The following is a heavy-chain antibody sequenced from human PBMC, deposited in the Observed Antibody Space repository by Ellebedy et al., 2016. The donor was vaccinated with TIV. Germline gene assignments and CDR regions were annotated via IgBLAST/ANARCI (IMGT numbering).Heavy chain of an antibody. V-gene: IGHV1-2*04. CDR1: GYTFTDYY. CDR3: ARDGAVTTVFDF. D-gene: IGHD4-17*01. J-gene: IGHJ4*02. Sequence: AASVKVSCKASGYTFTDYYIHWVRQAPGQGLEWMGWINPNSGGTNYAQKFQGWVTMTRDTSISTAYMGLSRLRSDDTALYYCARDGAVTTVFDFWGQGTLVTVSS. CDR2: INPNSGGT.